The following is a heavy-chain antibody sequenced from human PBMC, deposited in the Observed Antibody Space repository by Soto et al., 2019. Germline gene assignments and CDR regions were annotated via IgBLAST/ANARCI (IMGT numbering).Heavy chain of an antibody. CDR2: ISYDGSNK. Sequence: GGSLRLSCAASGFTFSSYAMHWVRQAPGKGLEWVAVISYDGSNKYYADSVKGRFTISRDNSKNTLYLQMNSLRAEDTAVYYCARGIRGSSSWSENYYYYYGMDVWGQGTTVTVSS. J-gene: IGHJ6*02. CDR3: ARGIRGSSSWSENYYYYYGMDV. V-gene: IGHV3-30-3*01. CDR1: GFTFSSYA. D-gene: IGHD6-13*01.